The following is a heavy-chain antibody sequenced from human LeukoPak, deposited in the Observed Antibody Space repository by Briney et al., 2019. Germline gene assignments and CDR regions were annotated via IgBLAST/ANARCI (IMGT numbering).Heavy chain of an antibody. CDR3: ASGPLWSGILEY. J-gene: IGHJ4*02. V-gene: IGHV3-7*01. Sequence: GGSLRLSCAASGFTFSSYMMTWVRQAPGEGLEWVANIKPDGGEKFYVDSVRGRFTISRDNAKNSLYLQMNSLRAEDTAVYYCASGPLWSGILEYWGQGTLVIVSS. D-gene: IGHD3-3*01. CDR1: GFTFSSYM. CDR2: IKPDGGEK.